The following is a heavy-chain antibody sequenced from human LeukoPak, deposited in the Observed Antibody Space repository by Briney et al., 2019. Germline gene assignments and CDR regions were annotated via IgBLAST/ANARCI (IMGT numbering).Heavy chain of an antibody. V-gene: IGHV1-69*01. CDR3: ARTAGINGYSYGPFDY. CDR1: GGTFSSYA. CDR2: IIPIFGTA. J-gene: IGHJ4*02. D-gene: IGHD5-18*01. Sequence: SVKVFCKASGGTFSSYAISWVRQAPGQGLEWMGGIIPIFGTANYAQKFQGRVTITADESTSTAYMELSSLRSEDTAVYYCARTAGINGYSYGPFDYWGQGTLVTVSS.